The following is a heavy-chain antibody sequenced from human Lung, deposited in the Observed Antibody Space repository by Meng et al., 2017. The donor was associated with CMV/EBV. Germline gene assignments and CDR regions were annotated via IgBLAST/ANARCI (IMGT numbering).Heavy chain of an antibody. CDR1: GFTFREYW. Sequence: GEXXKISCIASGFTFREYWMNWVRQATGKGLEWLASIKPDGSDTYYVDSVKGRFTISRDNAKNSVHLQMNSLRAEDTAVYYSFGRPIDYWGQGTLVTVSS. CDR2: IKPDGSDT. CDR3: FGRPIDY. D-gene: IGHD6-6*01. J-gene: IGHJ4*02. V-gene: IGHV3-7*01.